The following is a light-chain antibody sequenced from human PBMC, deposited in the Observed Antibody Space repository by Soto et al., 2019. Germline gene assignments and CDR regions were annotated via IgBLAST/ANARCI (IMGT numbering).Light chain of an antibody. J-gene: IGKJ2*01. V-gene: IGKV1-5*03. CDR2: KAS. Sequence: DIQMTQSPSTLSASVGDRVTITCRASQSISSWLAWYQQKPGKAPKLLIYKASSLESGVPSRFXGSGSGTEFPLTISSLQPDDFATYYCQQYNSYSPYTFGQGTKLEIK. CDR1: QSISSW. CDR3: QQYNSYSPYT.